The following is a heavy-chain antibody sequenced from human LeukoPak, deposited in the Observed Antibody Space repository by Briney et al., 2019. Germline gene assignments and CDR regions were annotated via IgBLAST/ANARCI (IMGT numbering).Heavy chain of an antibody. CDR1: GYTFTSYD. CDR2: MNPNSGNT. CDR3: AREIYSSGWYSYYYYGMDV. V-gene: IGHV1-8*01. J-gene: IGHJ6*02. Sequence: GASVKVSCKASGYTFTSYDINWVRQATGQGLEWMGWMNPNSGNTGYAQKFQGRVTMTRNTSISTAYMELSSLRSEDTTVYYCAREIYSSGWYSYYYYGMDVWGQGTTVTVSS. D-gene: IGHD6-19*01.